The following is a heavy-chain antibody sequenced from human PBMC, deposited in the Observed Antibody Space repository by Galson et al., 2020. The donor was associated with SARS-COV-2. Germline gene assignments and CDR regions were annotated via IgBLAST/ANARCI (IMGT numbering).Heavy chain of an antibody. Sequence: TSGSLRLSCAASGFTFSNSWMSWIRQPPGKGLEWIGRIKSKTNGESTDYAAPLKGRFTITRDDSKNTLYLQMNSLKTADTGMYYCMWDHLDAFDFGGQGTMVTVSS. J-gene: IGHJ3*01. CDR1: GFTFSNSW. D-gene: IGHD1-26*01. V-gene: IGHV3-15*01. CDR2: IKSKTNGEST. CDR3: MWDHLDAFDF.